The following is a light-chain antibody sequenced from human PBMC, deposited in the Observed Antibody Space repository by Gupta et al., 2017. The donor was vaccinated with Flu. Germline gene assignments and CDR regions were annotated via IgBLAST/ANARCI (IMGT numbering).Light chain of an antibody. CDR2: LGS. CDR3: MQTLQTPLT. V-gene: IGKV2-28*01. CDR1: QSLLHSNGYNC. Sequence: DIVMTQSPLSLPVTPGEPASISCRSSQSLLHSNGYNCLDWYLQKPGQSPQLLIYLGSNRASGVPDRFSGSGSGTDLTLKISSVEAEDVGVYYCMQTLQTPLTFGGGTKVEIK. J-gene: IGKJ4*01.